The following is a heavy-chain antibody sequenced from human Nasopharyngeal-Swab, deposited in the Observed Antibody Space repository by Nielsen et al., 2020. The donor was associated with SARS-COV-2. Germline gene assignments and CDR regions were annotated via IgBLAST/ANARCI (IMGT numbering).Heavy chain of an antibody. Sequence: GGSLRLSCTASGFTFGDYAMSWFRQAPGKGLEWVGFIRSKAYGGTTEYAASVKGRFTISRDDSESIAYLQMNSLKTEDTAVYYCTRDLAEMATGFDYWGQGTLVTVSS. V-gene: IGHV3-49*03. CDR2: IRSKAYGGTT. CDR3: TRDLAEMATGFDY. J-gene: IGHJ4*02. D-gene: IGHD5-24*01. CDR1: GFTFGDYA.